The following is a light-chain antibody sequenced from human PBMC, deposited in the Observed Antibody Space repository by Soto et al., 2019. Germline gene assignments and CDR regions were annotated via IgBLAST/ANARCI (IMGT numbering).Light chain of an antibody. Sequence: QSGLTQPPAVSGAPGQRLTISCTGSSSNIGAGYDVHWYQQLPGTAPKLLIYGNSNRPSGVPDRFSGSKSGNSASLAITGLQAEDEADYSCQSYDSSLSVVFGGGTKVTVL. CDR3: QSYDSSLSVV. CDR1: SSNIGAGYD. V-gene: IGLV1-40*01. J-gene: IGLJ2*01. CDR2: GNS.